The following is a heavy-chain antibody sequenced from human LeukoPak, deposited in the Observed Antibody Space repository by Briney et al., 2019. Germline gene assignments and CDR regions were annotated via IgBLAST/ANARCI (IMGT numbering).Heavy chain of an antibody. CDR3: ARGLGRPVDY. J-gene: IGHJ4*02. V-gene: IGHV4-34*01. CDR2: INHSGST. D-gene: IGHD3-16*01. Sequence: SETLSLTCAVYGGSFSGYYWSWIRQPPGKELEWIGEINHSGSTNYNPSLKSQVTISVDTSKNQFSLKLSSVTAADTAVYYCARGLGRPVDYWGQGTLVTVSS. CDR1: GGSFSGYY.